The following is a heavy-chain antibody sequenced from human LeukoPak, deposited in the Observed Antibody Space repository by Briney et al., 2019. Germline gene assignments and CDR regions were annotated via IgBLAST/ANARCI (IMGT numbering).Heavy chain of an antibody. D-gene: IGHD2-2*01. CDR1: GGSISSYY. J-gene: IGHJ6*03. V-gene: IGHV4-4*07. Sequence: PSETLSLTCTVSGGSISSYYWSWIRQPAGKGLEWIGRIYTSGSTNYNPSLKSRVTMSVDTSKDQFSLKLSSVTAADTAVYYCARETIVVVPAAIKTYYYYYYMDVWGKGTTVTVSS. CDR2: IYTSGST. CDR3: ARETIVVVPAAIKTYYYYYYMDV.